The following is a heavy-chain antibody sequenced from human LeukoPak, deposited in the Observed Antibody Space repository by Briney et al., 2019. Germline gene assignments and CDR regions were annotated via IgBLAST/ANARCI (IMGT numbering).Heavy chain of an antibody. Sequence: PGRSLRLSCAASGFTFSSYGMHWVRQAPGKGLEWVAVIWYDGSNKYYADSVKGRFTISRDNSKNTLYLQMNSLRAEDTAVYYCAKDRGSGSYRSSAFDYWGQGTLVTVSS. J-gene: IGHJ4*02. CDR2: IWYDGSNK. V-gene: IGHV3-33*06. D-gene: IGHD3-10*01. CDR1: GFTFSSYG. CDR3: AKDRGSGSYRSSAFDY.